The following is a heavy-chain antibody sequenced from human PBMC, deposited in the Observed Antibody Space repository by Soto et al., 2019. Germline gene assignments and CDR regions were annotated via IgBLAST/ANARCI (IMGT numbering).Heavy chain of an antibody. D-gene: IGHD6-13*01. V-gene: IGHV1-3*01. J-gene: IGHJ4*02. CDR2: INAGNGNT. CDR1: GYTFTSYA. CDR3: ARWDSSSWYNYFDY. Sequence: ASVKVSCKASGYTFTSYAMHWVRQAPGQRLEWMGWINAGNGNTKYSQKFQGRVTITRDTSASTAYMELSSLRSEDTVVYYCARWDSSSWYNYFDYWGQGTLVTVSS.